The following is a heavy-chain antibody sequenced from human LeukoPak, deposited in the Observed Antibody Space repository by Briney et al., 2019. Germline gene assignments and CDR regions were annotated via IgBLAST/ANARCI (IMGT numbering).Heavy chain of an antibody. Sequence: SETLSLTCAVSGDSVSSSNYYWSWIRQPPGKGLEWIGYIYYGGNTNYNPSLQSRVTISVDTSKSQFSLKLSSVTAADTAVYYCARVRGDSACDPWGQGTLVTVSS. CDR3: ARVRGDSACDP. CDR1: GDSVSSSNYY. D-gene: IGHD5-12*01. CDR2: IYYGGNT. J-gene: IGHJ5*02. V-gene: IGHV4-61*01.